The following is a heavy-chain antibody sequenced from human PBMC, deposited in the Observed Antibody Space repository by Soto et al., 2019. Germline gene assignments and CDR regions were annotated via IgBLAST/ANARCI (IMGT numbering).Heavy chain of an antibody. CDR3: ARTMLLAWNQPFDY. CDR1: GFTVSSNY. D-gene: IGHD3-10*02. CDR2: IYSGGST. Sequence: GGSLRLSCAASGFTVSSNYMSWVRQAPGKGLEWVSLIYSGGSTYYADSVKGRFTISRDNSKNTLYLQMNSLRAEDTAVYYCARTMLLAWNQPFDYWGQGTLVTVSS. V-gene: IGHV3-66*01. J-gene: IGHJ4*02.